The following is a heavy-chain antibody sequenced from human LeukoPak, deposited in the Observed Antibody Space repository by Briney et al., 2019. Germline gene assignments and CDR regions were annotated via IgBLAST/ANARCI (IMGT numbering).Heavy chain of an antibody. D-gene: IGHD3-10*01. CDR2: IYYSGST. V-gene: IGHV4-59*01. Sequence: SETLSLTCTVSGGSISSYYWSWIRQPPGKGLEWIGYIYYSGSTNYNPSLKSRVTISVDTSKNQFSLKLSSVTAADTAVYYCASSNGSGYYYYYYMDVRGKGTTVTVSS. J-gene: IGHJ6*03. CDR1: GGSISSYY. CDR3: ASSNGSGYYYYYYMDV.